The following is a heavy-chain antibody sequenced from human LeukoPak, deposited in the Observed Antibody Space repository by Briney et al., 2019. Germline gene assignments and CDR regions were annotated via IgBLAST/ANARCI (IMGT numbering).Heavy chain of an antibody. CDR3: ASPSEGDDFWSGFDY. D-gene: IGHD3-3*01. CDR1: GYTYTGYY. V-gene: IGHV1-2*02. CDR2: INPNNGGT. J-gene: IGHJ4*02. Sequence: ASVKVSCKASGYTYTGYYMHWVRQAPGQGLEWMGWINPNNGGTNYAQKFQGRVTMTRDTSISTAYMELSRLRSDDTAVYYCASPSEGDDFWSGFDYWGQGTLVTVSS.